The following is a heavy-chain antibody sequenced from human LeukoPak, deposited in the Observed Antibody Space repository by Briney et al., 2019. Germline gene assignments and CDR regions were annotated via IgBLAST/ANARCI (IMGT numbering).Heavy chain of an antibody. J-gene: IGHJ4*02. D-gene: IGHD4-17*01. CDR2: IYPGDSDT. CDR3: ARLGDYNLDY. CDR1: GYTFTSYW. Sequence: NPGESLQISCQGSGYTFTSYWIGWVRQLPGKGLEWMGIIYPGDSDTSYSPSFQGQVTISADKAITSAYLQWSSLKASDTAMYYCARLGDYNLDYWGQGTLVTVSS. V-gene: IGHV5-51*01.